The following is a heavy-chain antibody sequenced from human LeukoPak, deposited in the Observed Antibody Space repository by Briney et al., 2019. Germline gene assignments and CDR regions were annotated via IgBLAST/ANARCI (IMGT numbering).Heavy chain of an antibody. CDR3: AKRRSVGANDY. J-gene: IGHJ4*02. CDR2: ISGSGGST. D-gene: IGHD1-26*01. Sequence: GGSLRLSCAASGFTLSTSGMSWVRQAPGKWLEWVSAISGSGGSTNYADSVKGRFTISRDNSKNTLYLQLSSLRAEDTAVYYCAKRRSVGANDYWGQGTLVTVSS. CDR1: GFTLSTSG. V-gene: IGHV3-23*01.